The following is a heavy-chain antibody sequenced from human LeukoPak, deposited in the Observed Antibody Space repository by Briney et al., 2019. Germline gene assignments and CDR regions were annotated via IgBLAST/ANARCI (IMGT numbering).Heavy chain of an antibody. CDR2: IYYSGST. V-gene: IGHV4-61*05. Sequence: SETLSLTCIVSGYSISSGYFWGWIRQPPGKGLEWIGYIYYSGSTNYNPSLKSRVTISVDTSKNQFSLKLSSVTAADTAVYYCARQGYYDSSGLDSWGQGTLVTVSS. CDR3: ARQGYYDSSGLDS. D-gene: IGHD3-22*01. CDR1: GYSISSGYF. J-gene: IGHJ5*01.